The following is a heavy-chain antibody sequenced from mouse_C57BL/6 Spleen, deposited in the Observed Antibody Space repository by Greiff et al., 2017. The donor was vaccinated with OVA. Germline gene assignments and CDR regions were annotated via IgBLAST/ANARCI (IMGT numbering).Heavy chain of an antibody. CDR1: GYTFTGYW. V-gene: IGHV1-9*01. CDR2: ILPGSGST. J-gene: IGHJ3*01. Sequence: VQLQQSGAELMKPGASVKLSCKATGYTFTGYWIEWVKQRPGHGLEWIGEILPGSGSTNYNEKFKGKATFTADTSSNTAYMQLSSLTTEDSAIYYCASTHYYGSSYSAWFAYWGQGTLVTVSA. D-gene: IGHD1-1*01. CDR3: ASTHYYGSSYSAWFAY.